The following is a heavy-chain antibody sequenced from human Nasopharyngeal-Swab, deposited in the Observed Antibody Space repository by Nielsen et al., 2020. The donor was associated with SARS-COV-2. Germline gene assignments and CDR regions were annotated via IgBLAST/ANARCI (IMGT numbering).Heavy chain of an antibody. Sequence: WIRQPPGKGLERIGEINHSGSTNYNPSLKSRVTISVDTSKNQFSLKLSSVTAADTAVYYCARGSGGSYSRYYYYGMDVWGQGTTVTVSS. CDR3: ARGSGGSYSRYYYYGMDV. J-gene: IGHJ6*02. V-gene: IGHV4-34*01. D-gene: IGHD1-26*01. CDR2: INHSGST.